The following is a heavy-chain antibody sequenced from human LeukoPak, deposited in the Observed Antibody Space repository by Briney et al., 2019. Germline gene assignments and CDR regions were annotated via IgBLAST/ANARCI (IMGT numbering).Heavy chain of an antibody. Sequence: GGSLRLSCAASGFTFSSYAMSWVRQAPGKGLEWVSAISGSDSSAHYADSVKGRFTISRDNSKNTLYLQMNSPRAEDTAVYYCARSVAGDDGPFDYWGQGTLVTVSS. J-gene: IGHJ4*02. V-gene: IGHV3-23*01. CDR3: ARSVAGDDGPFDY. D-gene: IGHD6-19*01. CDR2: ISGSDSSA. CDR1: GFTFSSYA.